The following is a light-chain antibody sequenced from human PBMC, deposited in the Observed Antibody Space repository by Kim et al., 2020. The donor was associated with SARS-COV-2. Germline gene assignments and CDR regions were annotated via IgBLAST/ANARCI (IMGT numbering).Light chain of an antibody. CDR3: QQSYSTPYT. V-gene: IGKV1-39*01. CDR1: QSMSSY. Sequence: DIQMTQSPSSLSASVGDRVTITCRASQSMSSYLNWYQQKPGKAPNLLIYAASSLQSGIPSRFSGSGSGTVFTLTISSLQPEDSATYYCQQSYSTPYTFGQGTKLEI. CDR2: AAS. J-gene: IGKJ2*01.